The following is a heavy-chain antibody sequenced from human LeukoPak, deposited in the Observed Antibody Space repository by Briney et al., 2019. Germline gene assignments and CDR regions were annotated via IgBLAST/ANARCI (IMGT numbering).Heavy chain of an antibody. Sequence: SETLSLTCAVYGGSFSGYYWSWIRQPPGKGLEWIGEINHSGSTNYNPSLKSRVTISVDTSKNQFSLKLSSVTAADTAVYYCARGGLWFGELFGWFDPWGQGTLATVSS. CDR2: INHSGST. CDR1: GGSFSGYY. D-gene: IGHD3-10*01. CDR3: ARGGLWFGELFGWFDP. J-gene: IGHJ5*02. V-gene: IGHV4-34*01.